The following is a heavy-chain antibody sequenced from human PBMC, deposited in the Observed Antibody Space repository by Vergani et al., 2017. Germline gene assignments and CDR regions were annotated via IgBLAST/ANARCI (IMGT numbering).Heavy chain of an antibody. D-gene: IGHD6-19*01. J-gene: IGHJ3*02. V-gene: IGHV3-23*01. CDR1: GFTFIMHA. Sequence: EVQLLESGGDLVQPGGSLRLSCAASGFTFIMHAMSWVRQAPGKWLEWVSTLSASDRRTHYADSVKGRFTISRDISKNTLFLHMNSLRPEDTAVYYCAKVGRSEVAGTFGAFDIGGQGTMVTVSS. CDR2: LSASDRRT. CDR3: AKVGRSEVAGTFGAFDI.